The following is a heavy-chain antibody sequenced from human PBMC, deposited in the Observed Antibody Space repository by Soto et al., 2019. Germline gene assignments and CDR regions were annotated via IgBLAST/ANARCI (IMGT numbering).Heavy chain of an antibody. D-gene: IGHD2-2*01. CDR2: ISGSGGST. CDR3: AKAPDESVVPAAILRGDY. V-gene: IGHV3-23*01. CDR1: GFTFSSYA. Sequence: EVQLLESGGGLVQPGGSLRLSCAASGFTFSSYAMSWVRQAPGKGLEWVSAISGSGGSTYYADSVKGRFTISRDNSKNTLYLLMNSLRAEDTAVYYCAKAPDESVVPAAILRGDYWGQGTLVTVSS. J-gene: IGHJ4*02.